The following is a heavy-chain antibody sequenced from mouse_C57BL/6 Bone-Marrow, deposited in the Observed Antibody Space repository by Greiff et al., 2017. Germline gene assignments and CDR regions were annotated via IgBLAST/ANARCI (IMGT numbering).Heavy chain of an antibody. CDR2: INPSTGGT. J-gene: IGHJ4*01. D-gene: IGHD2-4*01. V-gene: IGHV1-42*01. Sequence: EVQLQQSGPELVKPGASVKISCKASGYSFTGYYMNWVKQSPEKSLEWIGEINPSTGGTTYNQKFKAKATLTVDKSSSTAYMQLKSLTSEDSAVYYYAREDYDDYYYAMDYWGQGTSVTVSS. CDR3: AREDYDDYYYAMDY. CDR1: GYSFTGYY.